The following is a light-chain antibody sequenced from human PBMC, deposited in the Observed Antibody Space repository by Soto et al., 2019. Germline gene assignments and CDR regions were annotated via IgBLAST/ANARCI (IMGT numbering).Light chain of an antibody. CDR1: SSDVSGYNY. CDR3: SSYTTISTYV. V-gene: IGLV2-14*01. CDR2: DVR. Sequence: QSALTQPASVSGSPGQSITISCTGTSSDVSGYNYVSWYQQHPGKAPKLMIYDVRNRPSGVSNRFSGSKSVNTASLTISGLQAEDEADYYCSSYTTISTYVFGTGTKLTVL. J-gene: IGLJ1*01.